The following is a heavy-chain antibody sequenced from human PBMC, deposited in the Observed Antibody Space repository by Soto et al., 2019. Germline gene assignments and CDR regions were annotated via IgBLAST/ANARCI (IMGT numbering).Heavy chain of an antibody. V-gene: IGHV2-70*01. D-gene: IGHD3-22*01. CDR3: ARSPVYYYDSSGANYYYYGMDV. CDR1: GFSLSTSGMC. CDR2: IDWDDDK. Sequence: SGPTLVNPTHTLTLTCTFSGFSLSTSGMCVSWIRQPPGKALEWLALIDWDDDKYYSTSLKTRLTISKDTSKNQVVLTMTNMDPVDTATYYCARSPVYYYDSSGANYYYYGMDVWGQGTTVTVSS. J-gene: IGHJ6*02.